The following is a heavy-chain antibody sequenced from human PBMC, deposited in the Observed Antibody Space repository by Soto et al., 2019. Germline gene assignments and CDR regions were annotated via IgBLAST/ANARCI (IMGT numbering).Heavy chain of an antibody. V-gene: IGHV1-69*01. D-gene: IGHD5-12*01. Sequence: QVQLVQSGAEVKKPGSSVKVSCKASGGTFNNYAISWVRQAPGQGLEWMGGIIPIIGTADYAHKFQGRLAISADESTATTFMALSSLRSEDTALYYCARGGVDVVATSAFDYWGQGTLVTVSS. J-gene: IGHJ4*02. CDR2: IIPIIGTA. CDR3: ARGGVDVVATSAFDY. CDR1: GGTFNNYA.